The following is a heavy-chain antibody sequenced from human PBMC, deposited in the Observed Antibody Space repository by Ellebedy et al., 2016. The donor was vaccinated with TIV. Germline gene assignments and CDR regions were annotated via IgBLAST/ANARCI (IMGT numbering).Heavy chain of an antibody. V-gene: IGHV4-59*01. Sequence: GSLRLSXAVYGGSFSGYYWGWIRQPPGKGLEWIGYIYYSGSTNYNPSLKSRVTISVDTSKNQFSLKLSSVTAADTAVYYCARGDGSGSYYMSLPYGMDVWGQGTTVTVSS. J-gene: IGHJ6*02. D-gene: IGHD3-10*01. CDR2: IYYSGST. CDR3: ARGDGSGSYYMSLPYGMDV. CDR1: GGSFSGYY.